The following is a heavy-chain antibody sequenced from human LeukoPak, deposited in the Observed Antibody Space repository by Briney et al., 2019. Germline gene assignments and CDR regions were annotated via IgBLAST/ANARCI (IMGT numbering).Heavy chain of an antibody. CDR2: INHSGST. D-gene: IGHD5-18*01. CDR3: ARDRGYSYGADFDY. CDR1: GGSFSDYY. J-gene: IGHJ4*02. V-gene: IGHV4-34*01. Sequence: PSETLSLTCAVYGGSFSDYYWSWIRQPPGKGLEWIGEINHSGSTNYNPSLKSRVTISVDTSKNQFSLKLSSVTAADTAVYYCARDRGYSYGADFDYWGQGTLVTVSS.